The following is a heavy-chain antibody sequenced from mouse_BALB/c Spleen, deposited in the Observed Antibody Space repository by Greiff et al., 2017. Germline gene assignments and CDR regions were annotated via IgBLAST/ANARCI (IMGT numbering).Heavy chain of an antibody. CDR2: ISYSGST. J-gene: IGHJ4*01. D-gene: IGHD2-3*01. V-gene: IGHV3-8*02. CDR1: GDSITSGY. Sequence: EVKLQESGPSLVKPSQTLSLTCSVTGDSITSGYWNWIRKFPGNKLEYMGYISYSGSTYYNPSLKSRISITRDTSKNQYYLQLNSVTTEDTATYYCARSGDGYFFYAMDYWGQGTSVTVSS. CDR3: ARSGDGYFFYAMDY.